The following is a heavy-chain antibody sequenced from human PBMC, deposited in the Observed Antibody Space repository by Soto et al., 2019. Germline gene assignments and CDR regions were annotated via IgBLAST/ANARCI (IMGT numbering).Heavy chain of an antibody. Sequence: QVTLKESGPVLVKPTETLTLRCPVSGLSITDSEMGVSWIRQPPGQPLEWLAYIDSSGEKSYRTFLKSRLAISKDTSKSQIVLTMTNMDPADTATYYCARRHLAVAVSPWFDPWGQGIPVTVSS. CDR2: IDSSGEK. J-gene: IGHJ5*02. CDR3: ARRHLAVAVSPWFDP. D-gene: IGHD6-19*01. V-gene: IGHV2-26*01. CDR1: GLSITDSEMG.